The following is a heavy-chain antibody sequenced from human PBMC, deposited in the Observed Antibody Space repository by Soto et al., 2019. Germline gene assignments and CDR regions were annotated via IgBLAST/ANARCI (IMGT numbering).Heavy chain of an antibody. CDR2: INHSGSS. J-gene: IGHJ4*02. D-gene: IGHD1-26*01. Sequence: PETLSLTCAVSGGSFSGYIWTWIRQTPGKGLQWIGQINHSGSSIYNPSLKNRVTISTMSNNKFSLELSSVTAADTAVYYCTRGLFSGSSYSGSWYYFDSWGQGTMVTVSS. CDR1: GGSFSGYI. CDR3: TRGLFSGSSYSGSWYYFDS. V-gene: IGHV4-34*01.